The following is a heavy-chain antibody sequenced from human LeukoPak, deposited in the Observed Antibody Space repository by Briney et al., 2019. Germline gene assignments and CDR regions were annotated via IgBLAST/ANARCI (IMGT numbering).Heavy chain of an antibody. Sequence: PSETLSLTCTVSGGSISSSSYYWGWIRQPPGKGLEWIGSIFYSGSTYYNSSLKSRVTISVDTSKNQFSLKLSSVTAADTTVYYCARHGTVVSRGTFDPWGQGTLVTVSS. CDR3: ARHGTVVSRGTFDP. CDR1: GGSISSSSYY. V-gene: IGHV4-39*01. D-gene: IGHD1-1*01. CDR2: IFYSGST. J-gene: IGHJ5*02.